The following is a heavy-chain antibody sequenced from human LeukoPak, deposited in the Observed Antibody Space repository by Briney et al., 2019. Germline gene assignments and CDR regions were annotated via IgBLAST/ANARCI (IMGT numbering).Heavy chain of an antibody. CDR1: GYSVGSGYY. J-gene: IGHJ6*03. CDR2: IYRTGST. CDR3: ARTYGDYGTTHYYYYMDV. Sequence: SETLSLTCAVSGYSVGSGYYWAWIRQPPGKGPEWIGSIYRTGSTYYNPSLRSRVTLSLDTSYNQLSLRLRSVTAADTATYFCARTYGDYGTTHYYYYMDVWGQGTTVTVSS. D-gene: IGHD4-17*01. V-gene: IGHV4-38-2*01.